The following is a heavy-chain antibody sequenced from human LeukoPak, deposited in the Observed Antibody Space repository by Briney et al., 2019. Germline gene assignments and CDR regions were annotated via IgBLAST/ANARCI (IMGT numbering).Heavy chain of an antibody. CDR3: ARRGMITFGGVIVIPTSAAFDI. V-gene: IGHV1-8*01. CDR2: MNPNSGNT. D-gene: IGHD3-16*02. J-gene: IGHJ3*02. CDR1: GYTFTSYD. Sequence: GASVKVSCKASGYTFTSYDINWVRQATGQGLEWMGWMNPNSGNTGYAQKFQGRVTMTRNTSISTAYMELSSLRSEDTAVYYCARRGMITFGGVIVIPTSAAFDIWGQGTMVTVSS.